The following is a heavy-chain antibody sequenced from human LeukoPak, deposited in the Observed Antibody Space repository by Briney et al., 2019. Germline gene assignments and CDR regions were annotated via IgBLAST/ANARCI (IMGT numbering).Heavy chain of an antibody. CDR1: GFTFSSYG. J-gene: IGHJ3*02. CDR3: AKSRTGHDAFDI. Sequence: GRSLRLSCAASGFTFSSYGMHWVRQAPGKGLEWVAIIWYDGTTKYYADSVKGRFTLSRDNSKNTMFLQMNSLRAEDTAVYYCAKSRTGHDAFDIWAKGTKVTVS. V-gene: IGHV3-33*06. D-gene: IGHD3/OR15-3a*01. CDR2: IWYDGTTK.